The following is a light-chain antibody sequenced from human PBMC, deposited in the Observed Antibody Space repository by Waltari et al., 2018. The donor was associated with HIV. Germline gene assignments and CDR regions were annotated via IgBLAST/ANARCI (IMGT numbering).Light chain of an antibody. CDR1: SATIGNHN. CDR3: GTWDSSLSAVV. Sequence: QSVLTQPPSVSAAPGPKVTISCSGSSATIGNHNVSSYQKLPGTAPKLLIYDNNERPSGIPDRFSGSKSGTSATLGITGLQTGDEADYYCGTWDSSLSAVVFGGGTKLTVL. J-gene: IGLJ2*01. V-gene: IGLV1-51*01. CDR2: DNN.